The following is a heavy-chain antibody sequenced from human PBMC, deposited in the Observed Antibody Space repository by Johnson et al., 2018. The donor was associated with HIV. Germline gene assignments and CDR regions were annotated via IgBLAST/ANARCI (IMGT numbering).Heavy chain of an antibody. J-gene: IGHJ3*02. CDR1: GFTFSNYW. D-gene: IGHD1-26*01. CDR3: AKGALIVGPRKNAFDI. Sequence: VQLVESGGGLVQPGGSLRLSCAASGFTFSNYWMNWVRQAPGKGLEWVSYISSSGGSTYYADSLKGRFTISRDNSKNTLYLQMNSLRAEDTAVYYCAKGALIVGPRKNAFDIWGQGTMVTVSS. V-gene: IGHV3-23*04. CDR2: ISSSGGST.